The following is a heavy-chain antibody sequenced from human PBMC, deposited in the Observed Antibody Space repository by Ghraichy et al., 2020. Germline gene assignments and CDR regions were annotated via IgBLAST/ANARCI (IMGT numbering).Heavy chain of an antibody. Sequence: SLNISCAASGFTFDDYAMHWVRQAPGKGLEWVSGISWNSGSIGYADSVKGRFTISRDNAKNSLYLQMNSLRAEDTALYYCAKDQDYGDPLYAFDIWGQGTMVTVSS. D-gene: IGHD4-17*01. CDR1: GFTFDDYA. J-gene: IGHJ3*02. V-gene: IGHV3-9*01. CDR2: ISWNSGSI. CDR3: AKDQDYGDPLYAFDI.